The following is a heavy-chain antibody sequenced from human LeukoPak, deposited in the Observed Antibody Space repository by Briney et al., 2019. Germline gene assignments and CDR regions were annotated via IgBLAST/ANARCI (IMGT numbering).Heavy chain of an antibody. D-gene: IGHD6-19*01. J-gene: IGHJ4*02. CDR2: IYYSGST. CDR1: GGSISIYY. CDR3: ARDPVGSGWTDY. V-gene: IGHV4-59*01. Sequence: PSETLSLTCTVYGGSISIYYWSWIRQPPGKGLEWIGYIYYSGSTNYNPSLKSRVTISVDTSKNQFSLKLSSVTAADTAVYYCARDPVGSGWTDYWGQGTLVTVSS.